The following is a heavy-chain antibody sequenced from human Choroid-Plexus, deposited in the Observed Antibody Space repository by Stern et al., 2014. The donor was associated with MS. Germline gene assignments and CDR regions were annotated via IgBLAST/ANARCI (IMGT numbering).Heavy chain of an antibody. V-gene: IGHV3-30*18. D-gene: IGHD2/OR15-2a*01. CDR3: AKDRQYLTYFFDH. J-gene: IGHJ5*02. Sequence: VQLEESGGGVVQPGRPLRLSCVASGFTFGSWAMHWVRQAPGKGLEWVAGVSYDGSNKYYAGSVKGRFTISRDNSQNTLYMQMSSLRPEDTAVYYCAKDRQYLTYFFDHWGQGSLVTVSS. CDR2: VSYDGSNK. CDR1: GFTFGSWA.